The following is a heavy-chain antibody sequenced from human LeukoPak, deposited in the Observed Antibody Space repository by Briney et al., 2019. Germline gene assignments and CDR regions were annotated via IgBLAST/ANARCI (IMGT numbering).Heavy chain of an antibody. Sequence: GRSLRLSYAASGFTFSSYAMHWVRQAPGKGLEWVAVISYDGSNKYYADSVKGRFTISRDNSKNTLYLQMNSLRAEDTAVYYCAREVHDSSGYYYRIFDYWGQGTLVTVSS. CDR1: GFTFSSYA. CDR3: AREVHDSSGYYYRIFDY. J-gene: IGHJ4*02. V-gene: IGHV3-30-3*01. D-gene: IGHD3-22*01. CDR2: ISYDGSNK.